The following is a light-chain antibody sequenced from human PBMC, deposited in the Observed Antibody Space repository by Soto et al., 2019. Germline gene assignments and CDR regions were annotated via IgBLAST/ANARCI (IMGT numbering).Light chain of an antibody. CDR3: QQRSNWPLT. J-gene: IGKJ5*01. V-gene: IGKV1-27*01. Sequence: DIQMTQSPSSLSASVGDRVTITCRASQGISKFLAWYQQKPGKVPKLLIYAASTLQSGVPSRFSGSGSGTDFTLTISSLQPEDVAVYYCQQRSNWPLTFGQGTRLEIK. CDR1: QGISKF. CDR2: AAS.